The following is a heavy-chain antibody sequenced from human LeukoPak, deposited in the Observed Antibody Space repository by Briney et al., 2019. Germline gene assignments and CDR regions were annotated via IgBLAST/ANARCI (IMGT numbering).Heavy chain of an antibody. V-gene: IGHV3-23*01. J-gene: IGHJ5*02. CDR3: ARDAYDDSSES. CDR2: ISGSGGST. D-gene: IGHD3-3*01. Sequence: GGSLRLSCAASGFTFSSYAMSWVRQAPGKGLEWVSAISGSGGSTYYADSVKGRFTISRDNSKNTLYLQMNSLRAEDTALYYCARDAYDDSSESWGQGTLVTVSS. CDR1: GFTFSSYA.